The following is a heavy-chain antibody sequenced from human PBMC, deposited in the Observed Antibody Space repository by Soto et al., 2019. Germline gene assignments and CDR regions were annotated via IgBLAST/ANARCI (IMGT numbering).Heavy chain of an antibody. D-gene: IGHD2-21*02. CDR2: IYYTGST. Sequence: ASETLSLTCTVSGVSISSSNYHWGWIRQPPGKGLEWIGSIYYTGSTHYNPSLKSRVTVSADTSKNQFSLRLSSVIAADTAVYYCTRDGDGRMTTNPYYYYGMDVWGPGITVTVSS. CDR1: GVSISSSNYH. J-gene: IGHJ6*02. V-gene: IGHV4-39*02. CDR3: TRDGDGRMTTNPYYYYGMDV.